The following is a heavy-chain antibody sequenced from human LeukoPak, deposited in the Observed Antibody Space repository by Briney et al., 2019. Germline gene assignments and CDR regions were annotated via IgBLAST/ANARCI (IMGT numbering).Heavy chain of an antibody. J-gene: IGHJ4*02. CDR1: RGTFSSYA. V-gene: IGHV1-69*04. CDR2: IIPILGIA. CDR3: ARDLPPYYFDY. Sequence: SVKGSPKASRGTFSSYAISWVRQAPGQGLEWMGRIIPILGIANYAQKFQGRVTITADKSTSTAYMDLSSLRSEDTAVYYCARDLPPYYFDYWGQATLVTVSS.